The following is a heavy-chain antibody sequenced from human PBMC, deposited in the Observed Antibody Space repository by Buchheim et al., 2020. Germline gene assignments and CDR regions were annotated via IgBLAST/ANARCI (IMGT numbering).Heavy chain of an antibody. V-gene: IGHV3-23*01. CDR1: GFTFSSYA. J-gene: IGHJ6*02. D-gene: IGHD1-1*01. CDR2: IGTSAGST. Sequence: EVQLLESGGGLVQPGGSLRLSCAASGFTFSSYAVTWVRQTPGKGLEWVSNIGTSAGSTTYADSVKGRFTLFRDNSRNTLFLQMNSLRAEDTAVYYCATNQTLRHDHYVLDVWGQGTT. CDR3: ATNQTLRHDHYVLDV.